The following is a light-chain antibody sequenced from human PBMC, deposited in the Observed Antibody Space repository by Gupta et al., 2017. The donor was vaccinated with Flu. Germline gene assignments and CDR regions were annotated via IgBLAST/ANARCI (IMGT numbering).Light chain of an antibody. J-gene: IGLJ3*02. CDR2: GNS. CDR1: NSTIGAGYD. Sequence: QSVLTQPPSVSGAPGQRVTISRTVSNSTIGAGYDVHWYQQLQGTPPRLLIYGNSNRRSGVPGRFSGSKYGTSASLAITGLQAEDEADYYCQSYDSSRSGSVFGGGTKMTVL. V-gene: IGLV1-40*01. CDR3: QSYDSSRSGSV.